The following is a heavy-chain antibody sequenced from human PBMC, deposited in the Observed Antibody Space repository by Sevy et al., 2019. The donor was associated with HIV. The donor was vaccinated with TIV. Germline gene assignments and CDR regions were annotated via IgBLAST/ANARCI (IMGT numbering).Heavy chain of an antibody. J-gene: IGHJ4*02. CDR3: ARGVFYGDLYFDY. D-gene: IGHD4-17*01. CDR2: INWNGGST. V-gene: IGHV3-20*01. Sequence: GGSLRLSCAASGFTFDDYGMSWVRQAPGKGLEWVSGINWNGGSTGYADSVKGRFTISRVNAKNTLYLQVNSLRAEDTALYHCARGVFYGDLYFDYWGQGTLVTVSS. CDR1: GFTFDDYG.